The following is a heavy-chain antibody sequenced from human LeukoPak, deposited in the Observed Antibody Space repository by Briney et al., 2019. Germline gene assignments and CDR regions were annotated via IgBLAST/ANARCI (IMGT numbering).Heavy chain of an antibody. CDR1: GGSISSGSYY. CDR2: IYTSGST. V-gene: IGHV4-61*02. CDR3: AGETTYYYDSSGYYFDAFDI. D-gene: IGHD3-22*01. J-gene: IGHJ3*02. Sequence: SETLSLTCTVSGGSISSGSYYWSWIRQPAGKGLEWIGRIYTSGSTNYNPSLKSRVTISVDTSKNQFSLKLSSVTAADTAVYYCAGETTYYYDSSGYYFDAFDIWGQGTMVTVSS.